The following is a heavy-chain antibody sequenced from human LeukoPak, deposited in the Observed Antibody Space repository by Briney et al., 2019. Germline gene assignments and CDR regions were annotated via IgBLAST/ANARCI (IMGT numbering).Heavy chain of an antibody. Sequence: SVTVSCKSSGFTFTSSALQWVRQARGQRLEWVGWIVVGSGNTNYAQKFQERVTITSDMSTSTAHMELSSRRSEDTAVDYCWARIAAAGDVDYWGQGTLVTVSS. D-gene: IGHD6-13*01. J-gene: IGHJ4*02. CDR1: GFTFTSSA. CDR3: WARIAAAGDVDY. V-gene: IGHV1-58*01. CDR2: IVVGSGNT.